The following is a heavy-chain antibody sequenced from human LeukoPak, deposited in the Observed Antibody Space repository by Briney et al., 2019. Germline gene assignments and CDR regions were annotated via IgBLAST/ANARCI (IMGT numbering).Heavy chain of an antibody. V-gene: IGHV4-59*01. CDR1: GGSISSYY. Sequence: SETLSLTCTVSGGSISSYYWSWTRQPPGKGLEWIGYIYYSGSTNYNPSLKSRVTISVDTSKNQLSLKLSSVTAADTAVYYCARGRGYSYESFDYWGQGTLVTVSS. J-gene: IGHJ4*02. CDR3: ARGRGYSYESFDY. CDR2: IYYSGST. D-gene: IGHD5-18*01.